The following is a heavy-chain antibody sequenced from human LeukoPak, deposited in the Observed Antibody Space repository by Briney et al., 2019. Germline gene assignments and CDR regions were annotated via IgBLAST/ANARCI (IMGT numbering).Heavy chain of an antibody. V-gene: IGHV3-23*01. D-gene: IGHD6-19*01. Sequence: GGSLRLSCAASGFTFSRYATTWVRQARGKGREWVSSISGGGGETNYAGSVKGRFTISRDNSKDTLYLQMTGLRAEDTAVYYCAKDQDSSLSEFFGWFDSWGQGTLVTVSS. CDR1: GFTFSRYA. J-gene: IGHJ5*01. CDR2: ISGGGGET. CDR3: AKDQDSSLSEFFGWFDS.